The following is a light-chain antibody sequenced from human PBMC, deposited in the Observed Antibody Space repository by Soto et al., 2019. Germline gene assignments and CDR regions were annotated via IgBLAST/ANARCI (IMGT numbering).Light chain of an antibody. CDR2: GAS. J-gene: IGKJ1*01. Sequence: EIVLTQSPGTLSLSPGERATLSCRASQSVTSNYLAWYQQKPGQAPRLLIYGASRRATAIPDRFSDSRSGKDFTLNIGRLEPEDFAGYYCEQYGSSPRTFGQGTKVEIK. CDR3: EQYGSSPRT. CDR1: QSVTSNY. V-gene: IGKV3-20*01.